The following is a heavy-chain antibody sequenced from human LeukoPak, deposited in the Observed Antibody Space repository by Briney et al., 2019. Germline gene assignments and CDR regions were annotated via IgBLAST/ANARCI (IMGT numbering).Heavy chain of an antibody. J-gene: IGHJ3*02. CDR1: GYSFTSYW. CDR2: IYPGDSDT. V-gene: IGHV5-51*01. D-gene: IGHD2-2*01. CDR3: ARRGYCSSTSCSYQTFDI. Sequence: PGESLKISCKGSGYSFTSYWIGWVRQMPGKGLEWMGIIYPGDSDTRYSPSFQGQVTISVDKSISTAYLQWSSLKASDTAMYYCARRGYCSSTSCSYQTFDIWGQGTMVTVSS.